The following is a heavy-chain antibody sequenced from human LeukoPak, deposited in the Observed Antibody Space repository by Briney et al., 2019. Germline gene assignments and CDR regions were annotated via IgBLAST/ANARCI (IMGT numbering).Heavy chain of an antibody. CDR1: GFTLSSYE. Sequence: GGSLRLSCTVSGFTLSSYEMTWFRQAPGKGLEWVSSIGYGGSDTHYADSVKGRFTVSRDNSKNTLYLQMNSLRAEDTAVYYCAKDLRKYYYDSSGYYGDADAFDIWGQGTMVTVSS. D-gene: IGHD3-22*01. CDR3: AKDLRKYYYDSSGYYGDADAFDI. CDR2: IGYGGSDT. V-gene: IGHV3-23*01. J-gene: IGHJ3*02.